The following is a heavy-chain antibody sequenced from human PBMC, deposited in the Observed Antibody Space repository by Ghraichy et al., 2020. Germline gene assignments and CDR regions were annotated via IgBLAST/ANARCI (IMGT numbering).Heavy chain of an antibody. D-gene: IGHD6-13*01. V-gene: IGHV3-74*01. CDR3: ARAHGAYTASWSSAHY. CDR1: GFTFSNYW. Sequence: GGSLRLSCAASGFTFSNYWMNWVRQVPGKGLVWVSRINNDGSGTNYADSVKGRFTISRDNAKNTLYLQMNSLRAEDTAVYYCARAHGAYTASWSSAHYWGQGTLVTVSS. J-gene: IGHJ4*02. CDR2: INNDGSGT.